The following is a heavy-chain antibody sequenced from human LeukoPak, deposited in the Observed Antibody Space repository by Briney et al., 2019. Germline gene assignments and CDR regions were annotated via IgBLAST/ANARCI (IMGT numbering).Heavy chain of an antibody. Sequence: SETLSPTCTVSGGSISSYYWSWIRQPPGKGLEWIGYIYYSGSTNYNPSLKSRVTISVDTSKNQFSLKLSSVTAADTAVYYCARARGVITGYFDYWGQGTLVTVSS. D-gene: IGHD3-10*01. CDR2: IYYSGST. J-gene: IGHJ4*02. V-gene: IGHV4-59*01. CDR1: GGSISSYY. CDR3: ARARGVITGYFDY.